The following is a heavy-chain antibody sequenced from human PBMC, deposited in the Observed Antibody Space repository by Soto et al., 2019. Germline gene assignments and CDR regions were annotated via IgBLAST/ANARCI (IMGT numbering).Heavy chain of an antibody. J-gene: IGHJ4*02. Sequence: QVRLVQSGAAVKKPGASVKVSCQSSGYTFTSFALHWVRQAPGQRLEWMGWNNGGSGGTRYSQTLQGRLTINRNTSASTAYMELSTVTSEDTAVYYGASHIWGGYHFEYWGQGTQVTVSS. CDR2: NNGGSGGT. CDR1: GYTFTSFA. D-gene: IGHD3-16*02. CDR3: ASHIWGGYHFEY. V-gene: IGHV1-3*01.